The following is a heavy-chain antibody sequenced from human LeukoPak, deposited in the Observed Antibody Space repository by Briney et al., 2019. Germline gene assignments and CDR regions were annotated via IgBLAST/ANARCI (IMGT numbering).Heavy chain of an antibody. CDR2: ISAYNGNT. CDR3: ARVVVQWQPYYYYMDV. V-gene: IGHV1-18*01. CDR1: GYTFTSYG. Sequence: ASVKVSCKASGYTFTSYGISWVRQAPGQGLEWMEWISAYNGNTNYAQKLQGRVTMTTDTSTSTAYMELRSLRSDDTAVYYCARVVVQWQPYYYYMDVWGKGTTVTVSS. D-gene: IGHD6-19*01. J-gene: IGHJ6*03.